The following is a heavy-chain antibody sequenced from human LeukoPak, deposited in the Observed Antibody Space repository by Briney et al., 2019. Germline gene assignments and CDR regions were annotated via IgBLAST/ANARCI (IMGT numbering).Heavy chain of an antibody. CDR3: ALARSSWYHYYYGMDV. Sequence: GGSLRLSCAASGFTFSSYAMSWVRQAPGKGLEWVSAISGSGGSTYYADSVKGRFTISRDNSKNTLDLQMNGLRAEDTAVYYCALARSSWYHYYYGMDVWGQGTTVTVSS. V-gene: IGHV3-23*01. CDR2: ISGSGGST. J-gene: IGHJ6*02. D-gene: IGHD6-13*01. CDR1: GFTFSSYA.